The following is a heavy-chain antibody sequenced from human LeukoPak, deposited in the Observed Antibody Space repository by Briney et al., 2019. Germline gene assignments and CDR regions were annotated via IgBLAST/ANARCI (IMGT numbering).Heavy chain of an antibody. V-gene: IGHV3-11*04. J-gene: IGHJ4*02. Sequence: PGGSLRLSCAASGFTFSDYYMSWIRQTPRKGLEWVSYISSSGSTIYYADSVKGRFTISRDNAKNSLYLQMNSLRAEDTAVYYCARGDYVDDEFSYWGQGTLVTVSS. CDR1: GFTFSDYY. D-gene: IGHD4-17*01. CDR2: ISSSGSTI. CDR3: ARGDYVDDEFSY.